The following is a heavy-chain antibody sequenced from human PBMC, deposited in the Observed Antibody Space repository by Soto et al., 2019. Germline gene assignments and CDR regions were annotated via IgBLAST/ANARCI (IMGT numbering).Heavy chain of an antibody. CDR2: INSDGSKT. V-gene: IGHV3-74*03. CDR3: ETVATHSYNWLDP. J-gene: IGHJ5*02. CDR1: GFTFSTFW. Sequence: EVQLVESGGTLVQPGGSLRLSCAASGFTFSTFWMHWVRQAPGKGLVWVSRINSDGSKTTYADSVRVRLTISRDNAKNTVYLEMNSLRAEDTAVYYCETVATHSYNWLDPWGQGTLVTVSS. D-gene: IGHD5-12*01.